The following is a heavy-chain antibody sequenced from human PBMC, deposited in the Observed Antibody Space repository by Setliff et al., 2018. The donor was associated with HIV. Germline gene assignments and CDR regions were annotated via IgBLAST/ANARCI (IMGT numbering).Heavy chain of an antibody. J-gene: IGHJ5*02. CDR2: VSSRGDT. D-gene: IGHD6-19*01. Sequence: PSETLSLTCTVSGGSISSSSYYWGWIRQPAGRGLEWIGRVSSRGDTNYNPSLKSRVTMSVDTSKNQFSLRLTSVTAADTAMYHCARDRSSGWSKDWFDTWGQGILVTVSS. CDR1: GGSISSSSYY. CDR3: ARDRSSGWSKDWFDT. V-gene: IGHV4-61*02.